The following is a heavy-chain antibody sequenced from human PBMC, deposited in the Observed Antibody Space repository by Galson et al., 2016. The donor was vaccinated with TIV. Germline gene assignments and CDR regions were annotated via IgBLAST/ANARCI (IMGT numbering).Heavy chain of an antibody. CDR1: GYPFTAYY. CDR2: INPNGDDT. J-gene: IGHJ6*02. V-gene: IGHV1-2*02. CDR3: ARGFNYGFDFYYGMDV. Sequence: SVKVSCKASGYPFTAYYIHWVRQAPGQGPEWMGWINPNGDDTNYAQRFQGRASMTRDTSISTAYMELSRLRSDDTAVFFCARGFNYGFDFYYGMDVWGQGTTGTVSS. D-gene: IGHD5-18*01.